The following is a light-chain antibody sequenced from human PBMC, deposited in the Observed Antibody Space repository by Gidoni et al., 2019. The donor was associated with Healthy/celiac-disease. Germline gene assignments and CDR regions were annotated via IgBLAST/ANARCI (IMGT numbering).Light chain of an antibody. J-gene: IGKJ4*01. Sequence: EIVLTQFPGTLSVSPGERATLFCRATQTVSANFLAWYQQKTGQPPTLLIYDASSRATGVPDRFSGSGSGTDFSLTINRLQTEDSALYYCQQYGAPPLTFGGGTRVEI. V-gene: IGKV3-20*01. CDR3: QQYGAPPLT. CDR1: QTVSANF. CDR2: DAS.